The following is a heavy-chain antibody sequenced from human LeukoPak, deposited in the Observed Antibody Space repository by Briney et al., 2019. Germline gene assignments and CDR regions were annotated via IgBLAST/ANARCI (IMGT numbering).Heavy chain of an antibody. CDR3: AKVEQWLVLWGYFDY. V-gene: IGHV3-9*01. Sequence: PGRSLRLSCAASGFTFDDYAMPWVRHAPGKGLEWVSGISWNSGSIVYADSVKGRFTISRDNAKNSLYLQMNSLRAEDTALYYCAKVEQWLVLWGYFDYWGQGTLVTVSS. J-gene: IGHJ4*02. CDR1: GFTFDDYA. CDR2: ISWNSGSI. D-gene: IGHD6-19*01.